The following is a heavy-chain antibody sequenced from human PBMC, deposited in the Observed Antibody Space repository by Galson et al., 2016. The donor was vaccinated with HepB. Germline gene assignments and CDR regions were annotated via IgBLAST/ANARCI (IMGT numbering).Heavy chain of an antibody. Sequence: SLRLSCAASGFPLTKAWMNWVRQAPGKGLERVSIFYPGGSTYYGDSVKGRFTISRDNSKNTVYLQMNSLRVEDTAMYYCARGGSGPYSWDYWGQGTLVTFSS. J-gene: IGHJ4*02. D-gene: IGHD2-15*01. CDR1: GFPLTKAW. CDR2: FYPGGST. V-gene: IGHV3-53*01. CDR3: ARGGSGPYSWDY.